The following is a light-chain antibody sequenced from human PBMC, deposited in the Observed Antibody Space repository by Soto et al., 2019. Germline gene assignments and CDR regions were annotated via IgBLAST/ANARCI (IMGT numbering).Light chain of an antibody. CDR3: QHYDSDTSSFT. J-gene: IGKJ3*01. CDR2: DAS. Sequence: DIQMTQSPTSLSASVGDRVTISCQTSQDIRNHLNWYQQKPGKAPQLLIYDASNLRTGVPSRFSGSGSGTHFTLAINSLQPDDYATYFCQHYDSDTSSFTFGPGTKVDIK. V-gene: IGKV1-33*01. CDR1: QDIRNH.